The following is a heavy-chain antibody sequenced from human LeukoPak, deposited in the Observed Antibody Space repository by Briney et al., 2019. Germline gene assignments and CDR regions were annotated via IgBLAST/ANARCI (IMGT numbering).Heavy chain of an antibody. V-gene: IGHV1-2*02. CDR3: ARDLKNYYDSSGSFNY. CDR1: GYTFTGYY. D-gene: IGHD3-22*01. CDR2: INPNSGGT. J-gene: IGHJ4*02. Sequence: GASVEVSCKASGYTFTGYYMHWVRQAPGQGLEWMGWINPNSGGTNYAQKFQGRVTMTRDTSISTAYMELSRLRSDDTAVYYCARDLKNYYDSSGSFNYWGQGTLVTVSS.